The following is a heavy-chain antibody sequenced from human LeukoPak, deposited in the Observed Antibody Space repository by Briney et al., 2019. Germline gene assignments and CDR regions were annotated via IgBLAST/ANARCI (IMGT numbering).Heavy chain of an antibody. CDR1: GFTFSSYS. CDR3: ARDLGVDIVATIVFDY. CDR2: ISSSSSYI. V-gene: IGHV3-21*01. D-gene: IGHD5-12*01. Sequence: GGSLRLSCAASGFTFSSYSMNWVRQAPGKGLEWVSSISSSSSYIYYADSVKGQFTISRDNAKNSLYLQMNSLRAEDTAVYYCARDLGVDIVATIVFDYWGQGTLVTVSS. J-gene: IGHJ4*02.